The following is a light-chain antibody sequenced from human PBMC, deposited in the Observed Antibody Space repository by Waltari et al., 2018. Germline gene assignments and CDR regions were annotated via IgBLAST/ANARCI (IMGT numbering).Light chain of an antibody. CDR2: CNT. V-gene: IGLV1-40*01. CDR1: SPNRGAGYD. J-gene: IGLJ2*01. Sequence: QSGLPQPPSVSGAPGQRVTIPCPGSSPNRGAGYDVHWHQLLPASAPKLLIYCNTNPPSGLPHRFSCSKSGTSASLAITGLQAEYEADYYCQSYDSSLSTSVFGGGTKLTVL. CDR3: QSYDSSLSTSV.